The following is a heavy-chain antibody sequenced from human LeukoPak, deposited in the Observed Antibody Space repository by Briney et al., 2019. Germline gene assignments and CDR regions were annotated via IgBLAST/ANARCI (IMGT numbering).Heavy chain of an antibody. CDR1: GFTFSSYA. J-gene: IGHJ5*02. V-gene: IGHV3-23*01. D-gene: IGHD3-22*01. CDR3: AKDRSALRYYYDSSGYYS. CDR2: ISGSGGST. Sequence: PGGSLRLSCAASGFTFSSYAVSWVRQAPGKGLEWVSAISGSGGSTYYADSVKGRFTISRDNSKNTLYLQMNSLRAEDTAVYYCAKDRSALRYYYDSSGYYSWGQGTLVTVSS.